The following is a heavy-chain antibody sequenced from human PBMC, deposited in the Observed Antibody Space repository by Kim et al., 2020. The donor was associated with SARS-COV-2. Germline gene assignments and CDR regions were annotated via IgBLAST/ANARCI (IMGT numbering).Heavy chain of an antibody. CDR2: INAYNGNT. J-gene: IGHJ6*03. V-gene: IGHV1-18*01. D-gene: IGHD2-21*02. CDR3: ARHYGDPFYYYYYMDV. CDR1: GYTFTSYG. Sequence: ASVKVSCKASGYTFTSYGISWVRQAPGQGLEWMGWINAYNGNTNYSQKLQGRVTMTTDTSTSTAYMELRSLRSEDTAVYYCARHYGDPFYYYYYMDVWGQGTTVTVSS.